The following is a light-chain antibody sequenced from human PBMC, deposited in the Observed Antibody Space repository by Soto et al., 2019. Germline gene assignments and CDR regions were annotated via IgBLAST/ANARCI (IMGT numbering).Light chain of an antibody. CDR2: GAS. V-gene: IGKV4-1*01. CDR1: QSMLYSSNNKHY. J-gene: IGKJ1*01. CDR3: LQSYSIPWT. Sequence: DIVMTQSPESLAVSLGERATINCKSSQSMLYSSNNKHYLACYQQKPGQPPKLLIYGASPREFGVTDRFSGSESGTEFIFRISSMPAEDVAVYFCLQSYSIPWTFGQGTKVYI.